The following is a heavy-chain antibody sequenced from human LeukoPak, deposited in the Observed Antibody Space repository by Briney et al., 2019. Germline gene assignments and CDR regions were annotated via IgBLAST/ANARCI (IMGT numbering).Heavy chain of an antibody. CDR1: GLTFSSYW. D-gene: IGHD1-26*01. CDR2: IKQDGSEK. J-gene: IGHJ3*02. V-gene: IGHV3-7*01. Sequence: GGSRRLSCAASGLTFSSYWMSWVRQAPGKGLEWVANIKQDGSEKYYVDSVKGRFTISRDNAKNSLYLQMNSLRAEDTAVYYCARDPYYSGSYDGAFDIWGQGTMVTVSS. CDR3: ARDPYYSGSYDGAFDI.